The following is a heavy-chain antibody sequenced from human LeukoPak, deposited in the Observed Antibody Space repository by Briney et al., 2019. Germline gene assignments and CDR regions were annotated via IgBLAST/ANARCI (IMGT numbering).Heavy chain of an antibody. D-gene: IGHD6-19*01. CDR2: ISYDGSNK. J-gene: IGHJ4*02. CDR3: ARVQMAGLY. CDR1: GFTFSSYG. Sequence: GGSLRLSCAASGFTFSSYGMHWVRKAPGKGLEWVAVISYDGSNKYYADSVKGRFTISRDNSKNTLYLQMNSQRAEDTAVYYCARVQMAGLYWGQGTLVTVSS. V-gene: IGHV3-30*03.